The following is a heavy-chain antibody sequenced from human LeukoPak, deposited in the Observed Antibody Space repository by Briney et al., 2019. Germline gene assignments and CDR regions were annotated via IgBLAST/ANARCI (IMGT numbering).Heavy chain of an antibody. D-gene: IGHD3-22*01. CDR2: IYPGDSDT. CDR3: ARHRKVYDSSGYYSSSDAFDI. CDR1: GYSFTSYW. J-gene: IGHJ3*02. V-gene: IGHV5-51*01. Sequence: GESLEISCKGSGYSFTSYWIGWVRQMPGKGLEWMGIIYPGDSDTRYSPSFQGQVTISADKSISTAYLQWSSLKASDTPMYYCARHRKVYDSSGYYSSSDAFDIWGQGTMVTVSS.